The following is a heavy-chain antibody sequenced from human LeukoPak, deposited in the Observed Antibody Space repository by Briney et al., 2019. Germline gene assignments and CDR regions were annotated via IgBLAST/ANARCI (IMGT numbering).Heavy chain of an antibody. CDR2: IYYSGNT. V-gene: IGHV4-30-4*01. J-gene: IGHJ4*02. CDR3: ARRYYYDRSGYFPFDY. D-gene: IGHD3-22*01. CDR1: GGSISSGAYY. Sequence: SETLSLTCTVSGGSISSGAYYWSWIRQPPGKGLEWIGYIYYSGNTYYNPSLKSRLTISVDTSKNQFSLKLSSLTAADTAVYYCARRYYYDRSGYFPFDYWGQGTLVTVSS.